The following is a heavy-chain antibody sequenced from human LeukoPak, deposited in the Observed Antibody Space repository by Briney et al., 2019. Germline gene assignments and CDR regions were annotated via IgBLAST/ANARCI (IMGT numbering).Heavy chain of an antibody. CDR2: IRSKANSYAT. Sequence: GGSLRLSCAASGFTFSGSAMHWVRQASGKGLEWVGRIRSKANSYATAYAASLKGRFTISRDDSKNTAYLQMNSLKTEDTAVYYCTRHSPSYYYDSSGYYRIAEYFQHWGQGTLVTVSS. CDR1: GFTFSGSA. V-gene: IGHV3-73*01. CDR3: TRHSPSYYYDSSGYYRIAEYFQH. D-gene: IGHD3-22*01. J-gene: IGHJ1*01.